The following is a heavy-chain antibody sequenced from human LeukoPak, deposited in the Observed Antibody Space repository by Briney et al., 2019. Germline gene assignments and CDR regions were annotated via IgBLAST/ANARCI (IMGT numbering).Heavy chain of an antibody. V-gene: IGHV4-39*01. CDR2: IYYGGRT. CDR3: ARRENFVAMAV. J-gene: IGHJ6*02. CDR1: GDSIGSKSYF. Sequence: SETLSLTCTVSGDSIGSKSYFWGWLRQPPGKGLEWIGSIYYGGRTYYNPSLKSRVTISIDTSKNEFSLKLTSVTAADTAAYSCARRENFVAMAVWGQGTMVTVSS. D-gene: IGHD6-6*01.